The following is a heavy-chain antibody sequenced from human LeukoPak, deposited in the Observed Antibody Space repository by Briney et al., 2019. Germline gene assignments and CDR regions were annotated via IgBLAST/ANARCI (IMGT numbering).Heavy chain of an antibody. CDR3: ARGKVVAGTPGQNSWNY. J-gene: IGHJ4*02. CDR2: IHTSGST. Sequence: SETLSLTCTVSGGSISSYYWNWIRQPAGKGLEWIGRIHTSGSTNYNPSLKSRITMSVDTSKNQFSLKLSSVTAADTAVYYCARGKVVAGTPGQNSWNYWGQGTLVTVSP. D-gene: IGHD6-19*01. CDR1: GGSISSYY. V-gene: IGHV4-4*07.